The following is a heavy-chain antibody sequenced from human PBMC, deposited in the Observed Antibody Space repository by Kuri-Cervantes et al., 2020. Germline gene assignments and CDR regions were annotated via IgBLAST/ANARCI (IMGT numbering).Heavy chain of an antibody. D-gene: IGHD3-3*01. Sequence: LRLSCTVSGGSVSSGSYYWSWIRQPAGKGLEWIGRIYTSGSTNYNPSLKSRVTMSVDTSKNQFSLKLSSVTAADTAVYYCARSPVRGFGVVIIDGMDVWGQGTTVTVSS. J-gene: IGHJ6*02. V-gene: IGHV4-61*02. CDR2: IYTSGST. CDR1: GGSVSSGSYY. CDR3: ARSPVRGFGVVIIDGMDV.